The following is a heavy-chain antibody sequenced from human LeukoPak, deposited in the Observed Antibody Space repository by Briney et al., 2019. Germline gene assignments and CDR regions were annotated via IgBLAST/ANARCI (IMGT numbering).Heavy chain of an antibody. Sequence: PGKSLRLSCAASGFTFSSYGMHWVRQAPGKGLEWVAVISYDGSDKYYADSVKGRFTISRDNSKNTLYLQMNSLRTEDTAVYYCAKGAVYCTGTGCYFFDYWGQGTLVT. J-gene: IGHJ4*02. CDR1: GFTFSSYG. CDR3: AKGAVYCTGTGCYFFDY. CDR2: ISYDGSDK. D-gene: IGHD2-8*02. V-gene: IGHV3-30*18.